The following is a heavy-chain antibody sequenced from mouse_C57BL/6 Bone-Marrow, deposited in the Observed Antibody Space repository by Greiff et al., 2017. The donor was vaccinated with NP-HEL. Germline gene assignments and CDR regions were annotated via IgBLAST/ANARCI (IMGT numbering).Heavy chain of an antibody. J-gene: IGHJ3*01. Sequence: VQLQQSGPELVKPGASVKISCKASGYAFSSSWMNWVKQRPGKGLEWIGRIYPGDGDTNYNGKFKGKATLTADKSSSPAYMQLSSLTSEDSAVYFCARSGLGGWFAYWGQGTLVTVSA. CDR1: GYAFSSSW. D-gene: IGHD4-1*01. CDR2: IYPGDGDT. CDR3: ARSGLGGWFAY. V-gene: IGHV1-82*01.